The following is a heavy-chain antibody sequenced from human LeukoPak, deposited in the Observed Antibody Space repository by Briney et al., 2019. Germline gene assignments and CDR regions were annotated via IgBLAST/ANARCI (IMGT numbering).Heavy chain of an antibody. D-gene: IGHD3-10*01. J-gene: IGHJ6*02. CDR2: IYSGGST. CDR3: ARDVFVRGLVYYYGMDV. Sequence: PGGSLRLSCAASGFTVSSNYMSWVRQAPGKGLEWVSVIYSGGSTYYADSVKGRFTISRDNSKNTRYLQMNSLRAEDTAVYYCARDVFVRGLVYYYGMDVWGQGTTVTVSS. V-gene: IGHV3-66*01. CDR1: GFTVSSNY.